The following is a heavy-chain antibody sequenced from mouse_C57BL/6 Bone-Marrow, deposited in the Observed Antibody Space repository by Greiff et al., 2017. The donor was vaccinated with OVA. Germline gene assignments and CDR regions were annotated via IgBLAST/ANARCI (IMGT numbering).Heavy chain of an antibody. V-gene: IGHV1-61*01. CDR3: ARGFDYYGSSYDY. CDR1: GYTFTSYW. CDR2: IYPSDSET. J-gene: IGHJ2*01. D-gene: IGHD1-1*01. Sequence: QVQLKQPGAELVRPGSSVKLSCKASGYTFTSYWMDWVKQRPGQGLEWIGNIYPSDSETHYNQKFKDKATLTVDKSSSTPYMQRSSLTSEDSAVYYCARGFDYYGSSYDYWGQGTTLTVSS.